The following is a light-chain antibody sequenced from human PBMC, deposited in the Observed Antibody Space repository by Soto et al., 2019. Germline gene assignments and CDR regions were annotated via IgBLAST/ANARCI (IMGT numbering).Light chain of an antibody. Sequence: EVALTQSPGTLSLSPGARATLSCRSSQNIANDYLTWYQQKPGQAPRVLIYDASTRATGIPDRFSGSGSGTDFALTISRLEPEDFAMYYCQQYGTSPWAFDQGTKVEI. CDR2: DAS. CDR1: QNIANDY. CDR3: QQYGTSPWA. J-gene: IGKJ1*01. V-gene: IGKV3-20*01.